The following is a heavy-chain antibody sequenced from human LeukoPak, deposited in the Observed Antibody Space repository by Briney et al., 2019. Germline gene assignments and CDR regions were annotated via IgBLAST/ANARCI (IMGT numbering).Heavy chain of an antibody. J-gene: IGHJ4*02. CDR2: ISYDGGHT. CDR1: GFTVSSNY. V-gene: IGHV3-30*03. Sequence: GGSLRLSCAASGFTVSSNYMSWVRQAPGKGLEWVADISYDGGHTDYIASVKGRFTVSRDNSKNMLFLQMSSLRPEDAAVYFCATESSLTRWGQGTLVTVSS. D-gene: IGHD4-11*01. CDR3: ATESSLTR.